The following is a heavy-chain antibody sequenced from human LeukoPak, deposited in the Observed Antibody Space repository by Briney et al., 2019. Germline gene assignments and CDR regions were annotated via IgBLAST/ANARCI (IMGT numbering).Heavy chain of an antibody. Sequence: QPGGSLRLSCAASGFTFSSHSMNWVRQAPGKGPEWVSVIFGGGKTSYAGSVQGRVTLSRDNSKNTLYLQMTRLRVEDTAVYYCAAWRGSSWFDYWGQGTLVTVSS. V-gene: IGHV3-53*01. CDR1: GFTFSSHS. J-gene: IGHJ4*02. CDR3: AAWRGSSWFDY. CDR2: IFGGGKT. D-gene: IGHD6-13*01.